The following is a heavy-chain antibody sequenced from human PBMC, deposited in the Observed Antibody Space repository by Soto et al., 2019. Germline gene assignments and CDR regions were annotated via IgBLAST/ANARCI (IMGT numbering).Heavy chain of an antibody. J-gene: IGHJ4*02. CDR2: IYYSGTP. D-gene: IGHD2-15*01. V-gene: IGHV4-39*01. CDR1: GGSVSSSGNY. CDR3: ARHYAVVLYHFDY. Sequence: SETLSLTCTVSGGSVSSSGNYWGWIRQPPGKGLEWFGSIYYSGTPYYNPSLKIRFTTSVATSKNQFSLKLSSVPAADTAVYYCARHYAVVLYHFDYWGRGTLVTAPQ.